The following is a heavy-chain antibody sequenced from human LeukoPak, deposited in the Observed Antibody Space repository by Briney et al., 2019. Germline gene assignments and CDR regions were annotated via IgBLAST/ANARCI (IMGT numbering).Heavy chain of an antibody. D-gene: IGHD1-26*01. CDR2: FYSDGSRT. V-gene: IGHV3-74*01. CDR1: GFTFSSYA. Sequence: GGSLRLSCAAPGFTFSSYAMSWVRQAPGKGLVWVSRFYSDGSRTNYADSVKGRFTISGDNAKNTQYLQMNSLRAEDTAVYYCARSGRGGAFDIWGQGTMVTVSS. J-gene: IGHJ3*02. CDR3: ARSGRGGAFDI.